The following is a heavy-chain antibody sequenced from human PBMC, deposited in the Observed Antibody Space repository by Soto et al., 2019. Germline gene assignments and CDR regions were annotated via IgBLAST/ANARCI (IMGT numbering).Heavy chain of an antibody. D-gene: IGHD6-6*01. Sequence: GGSLRLSCAASGFTFSSYGMHWVRQAPGKGLEWVAVISYDGNEKHYADSVKGRFTISRDNSKNTLFLQMSSLRAEDTGMFYCAKDPGSSLSVAWDSWGQGTLVTVSS. V-gene: IGHV3-30*18. J-gene: IGHJ4*02. CDR1: GFTFSSYG. CDR3: AKDPGSSLSVAWDS. CDR2: ISYDGNEK.